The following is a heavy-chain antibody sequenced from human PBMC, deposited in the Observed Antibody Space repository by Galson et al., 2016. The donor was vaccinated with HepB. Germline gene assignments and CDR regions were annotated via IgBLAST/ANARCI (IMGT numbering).Heavy chain of an antibody. J-gene: IGHJ4*02. V-gene: IGHV3-30*18. Sequence: SLRLSCAASGFTFTSYGMHWVRQAPGKGLEWVAVISYDGSSKYYADSVKGRFTISRDNSKNTLYLQMNSLRAEDTAVYYCAKGRSYSGGWRTYFDDWGQGTLVTVSS. D-gene: IGHD6-19*01. CDR3: AKGRSYSGGWRTYFDD. CDR1: GFTFTSYG. CDR2: ISYDGSSK.